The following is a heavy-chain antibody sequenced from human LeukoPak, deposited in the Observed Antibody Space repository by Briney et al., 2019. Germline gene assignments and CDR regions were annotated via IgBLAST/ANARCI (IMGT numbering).Heavy chain of an antibody. V-gene: IGHV3-30*04. CDR1: GFIFSTFA. CDR3: ARPAPPGGTVYGFHI. Sequence: PGGSLRLSCAASGFIFSTFAMHWVRQAPGKGLEWVALISYDGNFRNYAESVKGRFTISRDNSKNTVHLQMNSLGAEDTAVYYCARPAPPGGTVYGFHIWGQGKMVTVFS. CDR2: ISYDGNFR. J-gene: IGHJ3*02.